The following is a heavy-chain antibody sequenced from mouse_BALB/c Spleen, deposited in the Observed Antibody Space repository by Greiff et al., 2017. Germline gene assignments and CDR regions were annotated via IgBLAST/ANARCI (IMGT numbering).Heavy chain of an antibody. Sequence: EVQLVESGGGLVQPGGSRKLSCAASGFTFSSFGMHWVRQAPEKGLEWVAYISSGSSTIYYADTVKGRFTISRDNPKNTLFLQMTSLRSEDTAMYYCARHWDYWYFDVWGAGTTVTVSS. D-gene: IGHD4-1*01. CDR3: ARHWDYWYFDV. J-gene: IGHJ1*01. V-gene: IGHV5-17*02. CDR2: ISSGSSTI. CDR1: GFTFSSFG.